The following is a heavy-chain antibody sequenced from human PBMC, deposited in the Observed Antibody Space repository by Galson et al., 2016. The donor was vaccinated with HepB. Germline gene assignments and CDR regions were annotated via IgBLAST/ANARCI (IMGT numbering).Heavy chain of an antibody. V-gene: IGHV3-7*01. J-gene: IGHJ4*01. D-gene: IGHD3-22*01. CDR2: IKQDGSIK. Sequence: SLRLSCAASGFTFNNYWMNWVRQAPGKGLEWVANIKQDGSIKNYVGSVRGRFTISRENAKNSVYLQLNSLRAEDTALYYCSRPHIPCSGYYLSVWGHGTLVTVSS. CDR3: SRPHIPCSGYYLSV. CDR1: GFTFNNYW.